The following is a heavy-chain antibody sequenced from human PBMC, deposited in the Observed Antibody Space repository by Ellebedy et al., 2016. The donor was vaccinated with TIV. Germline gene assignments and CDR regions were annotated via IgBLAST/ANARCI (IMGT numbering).Heavy chain of an antibody. CDR1: GFTFSSYG. D-gene: IGHD5-12*01. V-gene: IGHV3-30*02. CDR2: ILYDGSNK. J-gene: IGHJ4*02. CDR3: ENRGRIVATITDQNFDY. Sequence: GESLKISCAASGFTFSSYGMHWVRQAPGKGLEWVAFILYDGSNKYYADSVKGRFTISRDNSKNTLYLQMNSLRAEDTAVYYCENRGRIVATITDQNFDYWGQGTLVTVSS.